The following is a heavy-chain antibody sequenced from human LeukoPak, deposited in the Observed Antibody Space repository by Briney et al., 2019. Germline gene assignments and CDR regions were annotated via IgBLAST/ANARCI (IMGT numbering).Heavy chain of an antibody. CDR2: INPNSGGT. CDR1: GYTLTGYY. J-gene: IGHJ5*02. CDR3: ARVSCSSTSCLTREFDP. Sequence: ASVKVSCKASGYTLTGYYMHWVRQAPGQGLEWMGWINPNSGGTNYAQKFQGRVTMTRDTSISTAYMELSRLRSDDTAVYYCARVSCSSTSCLTREFDPWGQGTLVTVSS. D-gene: IGHD2-2*01. V-gene: IGHV1-2*02.